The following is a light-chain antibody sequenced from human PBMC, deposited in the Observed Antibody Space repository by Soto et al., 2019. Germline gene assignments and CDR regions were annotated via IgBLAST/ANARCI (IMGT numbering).Light chain of an antibody. CDR1: SSDVGGYNY. CDR3: NSYTSSSTYV. CDR2: DVS. V-gene: IGLV2-14*03. Sequence: QSALTQPASVSGSPGQSITISCTGTSSDVGGYNYVSWYQHHPGKAPKLLIYDVSSRPSGVSSRFSASKSANTASLTISGLQDEDEADYYCNSYTSSSTYVFGTGTKLTVL. J-gene: IGLJ1*01.